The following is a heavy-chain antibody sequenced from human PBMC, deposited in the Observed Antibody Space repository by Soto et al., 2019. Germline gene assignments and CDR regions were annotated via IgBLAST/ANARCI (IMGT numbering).Heavy chain of an antibody. D-gene: IGHD4-17*01. CDR3: ARAHYGDYGYGMDV. J-gene: IGHJ6*02. V-gene: IGHV4-30-2*01. Sequence: QLQLQESGSGLVKPSQTLSLTCAVSGGSISSGGYSWSWIRQPPGKGLEGIGYIYHSGFTYNNPSLKSRVTISVDRSKNQFSLKLTSVTAADTAVYYCARAHYGDYGYGMDVWGQGTTVTVSS. CDR1: GGSISSGGYS. CDR2: IYHSGFT.